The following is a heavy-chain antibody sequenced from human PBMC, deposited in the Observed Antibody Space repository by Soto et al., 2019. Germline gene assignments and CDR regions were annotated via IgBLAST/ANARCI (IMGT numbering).Heavy chain of an antibody. CDR3: ARGHSTDCSNGVCSFFYNHEMDV. CDR1: GYSFPDYH. V-gene: IGHV1-2*04. CDR2: INPKSGGT. D-gene: IGHD2-8*01. J-gene: IGHJ6*02. Sequence: GASVKVSCQASGYSFPDYHIHWVRQAPGQGLAWLGRINPKSGGTSTAQKFQGWVTMTRDRSISTVYMELTRLRSDDTAVYFCARGHSTDCSNGVCSFFYNHEMDVWGQGTTVTVSS.